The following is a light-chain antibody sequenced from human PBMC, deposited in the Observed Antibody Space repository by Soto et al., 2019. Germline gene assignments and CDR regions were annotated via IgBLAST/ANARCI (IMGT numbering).Light chain of an antibody. CDR3: QQYGSSPWT. CDR2: GAS. J-gene: IGKJ1*01. CDR1: QSVSSSY. Sequence: TVLTLSLGTVSLSPGERATLSCRASQSVSSSYLAWYQQKPGQAPRLLIYGASSRATGIPDRFSGSGSGTDFTLTISRLEPEDFAVYYCQQYGSSPWTFGQGTKVDIK. V-gene: IGKV3-20*01.